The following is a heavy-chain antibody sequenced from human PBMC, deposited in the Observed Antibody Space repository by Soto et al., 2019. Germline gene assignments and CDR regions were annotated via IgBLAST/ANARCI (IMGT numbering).Heavy chain of an antibody. J-gene: IGHJ4*02. D-gene: IGHD1-1*01. V-gene: IGHV3-15*01. CDR1: SLILNDVS. Sequence: GGCLGLSCAASSLILNDVSITWVRQPPGKGLEWVGRIKTKPDDGTIDYAAPARGRFTISRDDSKNTLYLQMTSLTPDDTGVYYCTTSNLGVDFWGPGTLVTVSS. CDR3: TTSNLGVDF. CDR2: IKTKPDDGTI.